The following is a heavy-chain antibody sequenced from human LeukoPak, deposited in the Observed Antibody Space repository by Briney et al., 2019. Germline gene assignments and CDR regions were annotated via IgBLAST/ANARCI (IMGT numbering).Heavy chain of an antibody. CDR1: GYTFTSYG. Sequence: EASVKVSCKASGYTFTSYGISWVRQAPGQGLEWMGWISAYNGNTNYAQKLQGRVTMTTDTSTSTAYMELRSLRSDDTAVYYCARAANGDYSPNWFDPWGQGTLVTVSS. CDR2: ISAYNGNT. D-gene: IGHD4-17*01. J-gene: IGHJ5*02. CDR3: ARAANGDYSPNWFDP. V-gene: IGHV1-18*01.